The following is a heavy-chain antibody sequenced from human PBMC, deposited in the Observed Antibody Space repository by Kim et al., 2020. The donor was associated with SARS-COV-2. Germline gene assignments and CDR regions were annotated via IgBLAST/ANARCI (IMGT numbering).Heavy chain of an antibody. D-gene: IGHD4-4*01. CDR2: ISWNSAKI. V-gene: IGHV3-9*01. Sequence: GGSLRLSCAASGFTFEDYAIHWVRQAPGKGLEWVSGISWNSAKINYAESVQGRFTISRDNAKNSLYLQMNSLRPEDTALYYCAKDLISRGTTFHPYFDLWGQGTLVSVSS. CDR1: GFTFEDYA. J-gene: IGHJ4*02. CDR3: AKDLISRGTTFHPYFDL.